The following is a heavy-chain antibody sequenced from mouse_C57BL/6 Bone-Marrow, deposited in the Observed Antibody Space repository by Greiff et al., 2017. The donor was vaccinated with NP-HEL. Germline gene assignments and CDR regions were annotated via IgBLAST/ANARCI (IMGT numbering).Heavy chain of an antibody. Sequence: VQLKESGGGLVQPGGSLSLSCAASGFTFTDYYMSWVRQPPGKALEWLGFIRNKANGYTTEYSASVKGRFTISRDNSQSILYLQMNALRAEDSATYYCARLPSLYFDYWGQGTTLTVSS. CDR2: IRNKANGYTT. CDR3: ARLPSLYFDY. V-gene: IGHV7-3*01. J-gene: IGHJ2*01. CDR1: GFTFTDYY.